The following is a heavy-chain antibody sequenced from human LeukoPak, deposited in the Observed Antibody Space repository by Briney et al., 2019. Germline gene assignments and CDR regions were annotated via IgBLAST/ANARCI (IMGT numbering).Heavy chain of an antibody. D-gene: IGHD3-10*01. V-gene: IGHV6-1*01. J-gene: IGHJ4*02. CDR1: GDSVSGSPAV. Sequence: SQTLSLTCAISGDSVSGSPAVWNWIRQSPSRGLEWLGRAYYRSKWYIDYAVSVKGRITITPDTSKNQFSLQLNSVTPEDTAVYYCSRGAVRGGTNFDYWGQGTLVTVSS. CDR2: AYYRSKWYI. CDR3: SRGAVRGGTNFDY.